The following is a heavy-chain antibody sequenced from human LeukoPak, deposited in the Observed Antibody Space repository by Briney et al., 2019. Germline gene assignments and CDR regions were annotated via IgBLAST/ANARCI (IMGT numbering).Heavy chain of an antibody. V-gene: IGHV4-31*03. J-gene: IGHJ4*02. Sequence: SETLSLTCTVSGGSISSGGYYWSWIRQHPGKGLEWIGYIYYSGSTYYNPSLKSRVTISVDTSKNQFSLKLSSVTAADTAVHYCARGLVPQLARYYFDYWGQGTLVTVSS. CDR3: ARGLVPQLARYYFDY. D-gene: IGHD6-6*01. CDR2: IYYSGST. CDR1: GGSISSGGYY.